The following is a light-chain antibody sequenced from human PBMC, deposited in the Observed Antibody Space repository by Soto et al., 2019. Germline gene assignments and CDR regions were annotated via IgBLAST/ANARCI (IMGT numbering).Light chain of an antibody. J-gene: IGKJ1*01. CDR2: GAS. CDR3: QQYGSSPPWK. Sequence: EIVLTHSPGTLSLSPWERATLSCRASQSLTSSYLAWYQQKPGQSPRLLIYGASRRATGIPDRFSASGSGTDFTLTISRLEPEDFAVYYCQQYGSSPPWKFGQGTKVDIK. V-gene: IGKV3-20*01. CDR1: QSLTSSY.